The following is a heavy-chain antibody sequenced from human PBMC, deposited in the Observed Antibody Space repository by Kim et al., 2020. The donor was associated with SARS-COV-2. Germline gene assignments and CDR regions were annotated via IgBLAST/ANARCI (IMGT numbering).Heavy chain of an antibody. D-gene: IGHD4-17*01. CDR3: ASSWDVTAVITHFAY. Sequence: SVKVSCKSSGGTFSTYALTWVRQAPGQGLEWMGRIIPVFGTSNYAQKFQGRVTITADESTSTAYMELSSLRSEDTAVYYCASSWDVTAVITHFAYWGQGTLVTVSS. CDR2: IIPVFGTS. V-gene: IGHV1-69*13. CDR1: GGTFSTYA. J-gene: IGHJ4*02.